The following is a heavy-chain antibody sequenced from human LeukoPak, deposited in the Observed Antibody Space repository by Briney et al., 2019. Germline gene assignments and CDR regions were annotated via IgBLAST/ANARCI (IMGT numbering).Heavy chain of an antibody. Sequence: SETLSLTCTVSGGSISSDYWSWIRQPPGRGLEWIGYIYTDGSTNYNPSLKSRVTISVDTSKNQFALNLSSVTAADTAVYYCARIPLGYSGAYYFDSWGQGTLVTVS. J-gene: IGHJ4*02. CDR2: IYTDGST. CDR3: ARIPLGYSGAYYFDS. V-gene: IGHV4-4*09. D-gene: IGHD5-12*01. CDR1: GGSISSDY.